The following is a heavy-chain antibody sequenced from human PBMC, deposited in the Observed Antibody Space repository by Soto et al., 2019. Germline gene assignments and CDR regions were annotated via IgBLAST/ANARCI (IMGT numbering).Heavy chain of an antibody. Sequence: QVELQESGPGLVKPSETLSLTCKVSGASVSSGSYYWSWIRQPPGKGLEWIGYIYYTGTSDYNPSRKSRVTISIDTSKNQISLNLNSVTAADTAVYYCARALSTNEGWFDPWGQGRLVTVSS. V-gene: IGHV4-61*01. D-gene: IGHD2-8*01. CDR1: GASVSSGSYY. CDR2: IYYTGTS. CDR3: ARALSTNEGWFDP. J-gene: IGHJ5*02.